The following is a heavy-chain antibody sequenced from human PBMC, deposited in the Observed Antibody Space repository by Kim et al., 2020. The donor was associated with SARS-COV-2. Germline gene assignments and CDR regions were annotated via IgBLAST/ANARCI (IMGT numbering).Heavy chain of an antibody. Sequence: ADSGKGRFTTSRDDCKDTLYLQMNSLRADDTAVYYCARGLTSPLDYWGQGTLVTVSS. J-gene: IGHJ4*02. CDR3: ARGLTSPLDY. V-gene: IGHV3-30*03. D-gene: IGHD2-2*01.